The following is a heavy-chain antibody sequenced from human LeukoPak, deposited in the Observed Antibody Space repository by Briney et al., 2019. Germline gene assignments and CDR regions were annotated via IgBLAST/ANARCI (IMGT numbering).Heavy chain of an antibody. CDR2: IYYSGST. CDR1: GGSFSSRPYY. J-gene: IGHJ3*02. CDR3: ASAYGSGIDAFDI. D-gene: IGHD3-10*01. V-gene: IGHV4-39*07. Sequence: SSETLSLTCTVSGGSFSSRPYYWSWIRQPAGKGLEWIGTIYYSGSTYYNPSLKSRVTISVDSSKNQFSLRLSSVTAADTAVYYCASAYGSGIDAFDIWGQGTMVTVSS.